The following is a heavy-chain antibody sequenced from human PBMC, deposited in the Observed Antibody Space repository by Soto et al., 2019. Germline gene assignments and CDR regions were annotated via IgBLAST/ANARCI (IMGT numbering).Heavy chain of an antibody. J-gene: IGHJ6*02. CDR2: IYYSGST. CDR3: ARQRTIYGMDV. V-gene: IGHV4-39*01. Sequence: QLQLQESGPGLVKPSETLSLTCTVSGGSISSSSYYWGWIRQPPGKGLEWIGSIYYSGSTYYNPSLKSRVSISVDTSKNQYSLKLSSVTAADTAVYYCARQRTIYGMDVWGQGTTVTVSS. CDR1: GGSISSSSYY. D-gene: IGHD3-9*01.